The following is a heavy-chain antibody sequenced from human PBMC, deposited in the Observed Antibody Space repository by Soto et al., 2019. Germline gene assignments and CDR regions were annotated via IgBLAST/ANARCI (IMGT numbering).Heavy chain of an antibody. V-gene: IGHV1-2*04. Sequence: ASVKVSCKASGYTFTGYYMHWVRQAPGQGLEWTGWINPNSGGTNYAQKFQGWVTMTRDTSISTAYMELSRLRSDDTAVYYCARSGIAVAGTRCCSGGDYYYYGMDVWGQGTTVTV. J-gene: IGHJ6*02. CDR3: ARSGIAVAGTRCCSGGDYYYYGMDV. CDR2: INPNSGGT. CDR1: GYTFTGYY. D-gene: IGHD6-19*01.